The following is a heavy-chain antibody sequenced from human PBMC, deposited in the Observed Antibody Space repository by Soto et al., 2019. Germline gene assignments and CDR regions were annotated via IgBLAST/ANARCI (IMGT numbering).Heavy chain of an antibody. J-gene: IGHJ4*02. D-gene: IGHD5-12*01. V-gene: IGHV3-21*01. CDR2: ISSSSSYI. Sequence: ESGGGLVKPGGSLRLSCAASGFTFSSYSMNWVRQAPGKGLEWVSSISSSSSYIYYADSVKGRFTISRDNAKNSLYLQMNSLRAEDTAVYYCARDIAVEMATICDYWGQGTLVTVSS. CDR3: ARDIAVEMATICDY. CDR1: GFTFSSYS.